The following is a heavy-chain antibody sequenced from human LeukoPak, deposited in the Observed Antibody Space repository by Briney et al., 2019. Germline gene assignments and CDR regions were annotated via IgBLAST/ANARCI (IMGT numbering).Heavy chain of an antibody. V-gene: IGHV3-23*01. Sequence: PGGPLRLSCAASGFTFSTDAMSWVRQAPGKGLEWVSTISGSGGSTYYADSVKGRFTISRDNSKNTLYLQMNSLRAEDTAVYFCAKDRAVVAATLIFDYWVQGTLVTVSS. J-gene: IGHJ4*02. D-gene: IGHD2-15*01. CDR1: GFTFSTDA. CDR2: ISGSGGST. CDR3: AKDRAVVAATLIFDY.